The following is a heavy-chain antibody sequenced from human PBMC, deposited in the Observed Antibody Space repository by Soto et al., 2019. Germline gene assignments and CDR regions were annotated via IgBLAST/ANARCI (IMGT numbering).Heavy chain of an antibody. CDR1: GGSMTGYF. V-gene: IGHV4-4*07. Sequence: QVQLQESGPGLVKPSETLSLTCTVSGGSMTGYFWTWIRQSAGKGLEWIGHVYNSGNTDYNPSLASRITMAVDTSKWEFSLKVKSVTAADTAVYYCARTHWVSGSEYWGQGTLVTVSS. D-gene: IGHD3-10*01. CDR2: VYNSGNT. J-gene: IGHJ4*02. CDR3: ARTHWVSGSEY.